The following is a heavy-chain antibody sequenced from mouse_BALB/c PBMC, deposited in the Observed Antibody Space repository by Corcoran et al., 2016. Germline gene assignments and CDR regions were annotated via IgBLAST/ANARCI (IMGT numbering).Heavy chain of an antibody. J-gene: IGHJ2*01. V-gene: IGHV3-6*02. CDR3: ATGTYSFDY. Sequence: DVQLQESGPGLVKPSQSLSLTCSVTGYSITSGYYWNWIRQFPGNKLEWMGYISYDGSNNYNPSLKNRISITRDTSKNQFFLKLNSVTTEDTATYYCATGTYSFDYWGQGTTLTVSS. CDR1: GYSITSGYY. CDR2: ISYDGSN. D-gene: IGHD4-1*01.